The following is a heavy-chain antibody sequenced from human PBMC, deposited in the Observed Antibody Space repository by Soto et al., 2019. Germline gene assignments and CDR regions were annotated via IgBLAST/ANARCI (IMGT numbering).Heavy chain of an antibody. J-gene: IGHJ5*01. CDR1: GFSLSTSCVG. CDR2: ISWDDDK. V-gene: IGHV2-5*02. Sequence: QITLKESGPTLVKPTQTLTLTCTFSGFSLSTSCVGVGWIRKHPGKALEWLALISWDDDKRHSPSLKSRLTITKDTSKYQVVLTLTNMYPADTATYYCAHWSGAGFHSLGHGTLVSVSS. CDR3: AHWSGAGFHS. D-gene: IGHD6-19*01.